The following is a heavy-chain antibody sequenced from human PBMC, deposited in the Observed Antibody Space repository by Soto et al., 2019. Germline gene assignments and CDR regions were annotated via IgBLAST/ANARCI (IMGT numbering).Heavy chain of an antibody. CDR2: SYYSWST. CDR1: GGSLSSYS. D-gene: IGHD3-22*01. Sequence: SETLSLTSTVSGGSLSSYSGRWIRQAPGMGLEWVGDSYYSWSTNYNPSLKSRVTISVDTSKNQFSLKLSSASAASTAVYCWAGSTYYYDSSGYYPFDPWGQGTLVTVSS. CDR3: AGSTYYYDSSGYYPFDP. J-gene: IGHJ5*02. V-gene: IGHV4-59*01.